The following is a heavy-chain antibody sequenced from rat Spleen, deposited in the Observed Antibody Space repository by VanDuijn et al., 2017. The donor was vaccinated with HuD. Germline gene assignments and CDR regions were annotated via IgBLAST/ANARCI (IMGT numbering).Heavy chain of an antibody. Sequence: EVKLVESGGGLVQPGRSLKLSCAASGFTFSDYGVAWVRQAPTKGLEWVATISYGDSSGHSSTYYRDSVKGRFTISRDNAKNTQYLQMDSLRSEDTATYYCATSPYYWYFDFWGPGTMVTVSS. J-gene: IGHJ1*01. D-gene: IGHD1-12*01. V-gene: IGHV5-29*01. CDR3: ATSPYYWYFDF. CDR2: ISYGDSSGHSST. CDR1: GFTFSDYG.